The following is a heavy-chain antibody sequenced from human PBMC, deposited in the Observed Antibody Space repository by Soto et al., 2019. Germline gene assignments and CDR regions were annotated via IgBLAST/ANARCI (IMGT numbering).Heavy chain of an antibody. V-gene: IGHV4-59*01. J-gene: IGHJ4*02. CDR2: IYYSGST. Sequence: PSETLSLTCTVSGGSISSYYWSWIRQPPGKGLEWIGHIYYSGSTNYNPSLKSRVTISVDTSKNQFSLKLSSVTAADTAVYYCAREVGATRIDYWGQGTLVTVSS. D-gene: IGHD1-26*01. CDR3: AREVGATRIDY. CDR1: GGSISSYY.